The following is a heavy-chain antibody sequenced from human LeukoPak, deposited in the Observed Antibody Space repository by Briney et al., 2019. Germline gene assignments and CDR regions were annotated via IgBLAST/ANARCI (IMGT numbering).Heavy chain of an antibody. V-gene: IGHV4-38-2*02. CDR2: IYHSGST. Sequence: SETLSLTCTVSGGSISSYYWGWIRQPPGKGLEWIGSIYHSGSTYYNPSLKSRVTISVDTSKNQFSLKLSSVTAADTAVYYCARAGSGSYFHYYYMDVWGKGTTVTVSS. CDR1: GGSISSYY. D-gene: IGHD1-26*01. CDR3: ARAGSGSYFHYYYMDV. J-gene: IGHJ6*03.